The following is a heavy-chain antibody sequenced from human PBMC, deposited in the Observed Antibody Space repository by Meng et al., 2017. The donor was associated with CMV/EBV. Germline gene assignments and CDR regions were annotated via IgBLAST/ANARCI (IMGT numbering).Heavy chain of an antibody. V-gene: IGHV3-74*03. CDR2: INTDGSFT. CDR1: GFTFSHYW. D-gene: IGHD7-27*01. CDR3: GRDLTGERDQ. Sequence: GQLGVSWGGLVQPGGPLRLSCEDSGFTFSHYWMHWVRQVPGEGPVWVSRINTDGSFTSYADSVKGRFTISGDNAKNTLYLHMHGLRVDDSAVYYCGRDLTGERDQWGQGTLVTVSS. J-gene: IGHJ4*02.